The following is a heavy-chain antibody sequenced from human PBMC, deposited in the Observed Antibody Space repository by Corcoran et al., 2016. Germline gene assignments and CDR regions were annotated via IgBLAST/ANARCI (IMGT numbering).Heavy chain of an antibody. D-gene: IGHD3-3*01. CDR3: ACGRIRSPTYYDFWSGYHTPYYYYGMDV. CDR2: MNPNSGNT. CDR1: GYTFTSYD. J-gene: IGHJ6*02. V-gene: IGHV1-8*01. Sequence: QVQLVQSGAEVKKPGASVKVSCKASGYTFTSYDINWVRQATGQGLEWMGWMNPNSGNTGYAQKFQGRVTMTRNTSISTAYMELSSLRSEDTAVYYCACGRIRSPTYYDFWSGYHTPYYYYGMDVWGQGTTVTVSS.